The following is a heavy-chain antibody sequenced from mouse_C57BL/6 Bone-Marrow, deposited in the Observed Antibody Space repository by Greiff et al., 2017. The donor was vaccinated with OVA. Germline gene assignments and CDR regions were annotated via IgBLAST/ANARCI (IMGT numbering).Heavy chain of an antibody. D-gene: IGHD2-4*01. CDR2: IYPRSGNT. CDR1: GYTFTSYG. CDR3: ARRGYDYAYYFDY. V-gene: IGHV1-81*01. J-gene: IGHJ2*01. Sequence: VQLQESGAELARPGASVKLSCKASGYTFTSYGISWVKQRTGQGLEWIGEIYPRSGNTYYNEKFKGKATLTADKSSSTAYLELRSLTSEDSAVYFCARRGYDYAYYFDYWGQGTTLTVSS.